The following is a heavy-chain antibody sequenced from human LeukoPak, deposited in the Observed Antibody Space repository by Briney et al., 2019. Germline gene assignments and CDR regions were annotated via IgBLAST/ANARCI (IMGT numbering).Heavy chain of an antibody. V-gene: IGHV1-2*02. CDR1: GYTFTGYY. J-gene: IGHJ6*03. CDR2: INPNSGGT. CDR3: ARNTEGYSSSWWTRDYYYYYMDV. Sequence: ASVKVSCKASGYTFTGYYMHWVRQAPGQGLEWMGWINPNSGGTNYAQKFQGRVTMTRDTSISTAYMELSRLRSDDTAVYYCARNTEGYSSSWWTRDYYYYYMDVWGKGTTVTVSS. D-gene: IGHD6-13*01.